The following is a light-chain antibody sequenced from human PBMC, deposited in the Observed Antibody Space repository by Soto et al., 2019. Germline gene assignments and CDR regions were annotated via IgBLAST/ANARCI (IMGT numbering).Light chain of an antibody. CDR1: QSVNSH. CDR3: QQRTNWRLT. V-gene: IGKV3-11*01. Sequence: EIVLTQSPATLSLSPGERATLSCRASQSVNSHLTWYQQKPGQAPRLLIYDASNRATGIPARFSGSGSGTDFTLTISGLEPGDFAVYFCQQRTNWRLTFGGGTKVEIK. J-gene: IGKJ4*01. CDR2: DAS.